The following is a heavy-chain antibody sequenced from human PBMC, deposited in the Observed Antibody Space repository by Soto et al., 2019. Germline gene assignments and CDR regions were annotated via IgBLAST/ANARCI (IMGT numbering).Heavy chain of an antibody. CDR2: IYSGGAT. D-gene: IGHD3-10*01. CDR1: GFTVESNY. CDR3: ARDTARAMVRIYYGMDV. V-gene: IGHV3-53*01. Sequence: GGSLRLSCQASGFTVESNYLSWVRQAPGKGLQWVSVIYSGGATHYADSVKGRFTISRDYSKNTVYLQMNSLRAEDTAVYYCARDTARAMVRIYYGMDVWGQGTTVTVSS. J-gene: IGHJ6*02.